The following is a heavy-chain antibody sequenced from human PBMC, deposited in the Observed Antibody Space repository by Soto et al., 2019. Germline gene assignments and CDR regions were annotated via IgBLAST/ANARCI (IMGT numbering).Heavy chain of an antibody. CDR3: ATLWFGESGY. CDR2: IYYSGST. J-gene: IGHJ4*02. D-gene: IGHD3-10*01. V-gene: IGHV4-39*01. CDR1: GGSISRNSYY. Sequence: QLQLQESGPGLVKPSETLSLTCTVSGGSISRNSYYWGWIRQPPGKGLEWIGSIYYSGSTYYNVSRTRRVTISVDTSKNQFSLKLSSVTAADPAVYYCATLWFGESGYWGQGTLVTVSS.